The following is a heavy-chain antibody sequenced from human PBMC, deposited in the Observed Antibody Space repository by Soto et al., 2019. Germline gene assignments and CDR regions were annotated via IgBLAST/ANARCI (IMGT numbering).Heavy chain of an antibody. Sequence: QVQVVESGGGEVQPGTSLRLSCVASGFSFKSYGMHWVRQAPGKGLEWVALISNDGSNRYYEDSVKGRFTVSRENSKNTVPLQMNSLRPEDTALYYCAKAIYDTGVDDYWGQGTQVILSS. J-gene: IGHJ4*02. V-gene: IGHV3-30*18. CDR1: GFSFKSYG. CDR2: ISNDGSNR. D-gene: IGHD7-27*01. CDR3: AKAIYDTGVDDY.